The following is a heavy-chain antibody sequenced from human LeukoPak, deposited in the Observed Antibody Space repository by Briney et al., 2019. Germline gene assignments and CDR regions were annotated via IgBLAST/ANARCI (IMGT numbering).Heavy chain of an antibody. D-gene: IGHD2-21*02. J-gene: IGHJ4*02. CDR2: TSSSSSTI. CDR3: ATTIVVVTAIQYY. Sequence: GGSLRLSCAASGFTFSSYSMNWVRQAPGKGLEWVSYTSSSSSTIYYADSVKGRFTISRDNAKNSLYLQMNSLRDEDTAVYYCATTIVVVTAIQYYWGQGTLVTVSS. CDR1: GFTFSSYS. V-gene: IGHV3-48*02.